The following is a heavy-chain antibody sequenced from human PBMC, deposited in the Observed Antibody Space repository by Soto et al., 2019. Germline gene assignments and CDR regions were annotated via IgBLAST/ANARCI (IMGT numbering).Heavy chain of an antibody. J-gene: IGHJ3*02. D-gene: IGHD4-17*01. CDR2: ISSSSSYI. CDR1: GFTFSSYS. Sequence: EVQLVESGGGLVKPGGSLRLSCAASGFTFSSYSMNWVRQAPGKGLAWVSSISSSSSYIYYADSVKGRFTISRDNAKNSLYLQMNSLRAEDTAVYYCARAADDYGDYVTWAFDIWGQGTMVTVSS. V-gene: IGHV3-21*01. CDR3: ARAADDYGDYVTWAFDI.